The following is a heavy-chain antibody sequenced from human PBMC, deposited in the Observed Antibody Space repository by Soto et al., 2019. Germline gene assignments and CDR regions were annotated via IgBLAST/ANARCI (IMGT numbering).Heavy chain of an antibody. CDR2: ISDYGANT. V-gene: IGHV3-23*01. J-gene: IGHJ4*02. D-gene: IGHD3-22*01. Sequence: EVQVLESGGGLVQPGGSLRLSCAASGFMSWVRQAPGKRLEWVSAISDYGANTYYVDSVKGRFTISRDKAKNTLYLQMNSRRAEVTAVYYCAKGFSGHYYDFRGQGTLVTVSS. CDR3: AKGFSGHYYDF. CDR1: GF.